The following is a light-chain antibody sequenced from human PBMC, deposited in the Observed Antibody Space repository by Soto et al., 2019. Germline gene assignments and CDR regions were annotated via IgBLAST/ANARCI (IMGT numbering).Light chain of an antibody. CDR3: QSYDSSLSGYV. J-gene: IGLJ1*01. V-gene: IGLV1-40*01. CDR2: GNN. CDR1: SSNIGAGYD. Sequence: QSVLTQPPSVSGAPGQRVTISCTGSSSNIGAGYDVHWYQHLPGTAPKLLIYGNNNRPSGVPDRFSGSKSGTSASLTITGLQAEDEADYCCQSYDSSLSGYVFGTGTKGTVL.